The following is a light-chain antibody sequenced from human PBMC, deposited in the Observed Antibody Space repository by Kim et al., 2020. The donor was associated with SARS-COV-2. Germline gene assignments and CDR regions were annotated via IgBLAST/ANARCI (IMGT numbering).Light chain of an antibody. CDR2: ATS. J-gene: IGKJ4*01. CDR3: QQSYSPPLT. CDR1: QSVRKY. Sequence: SASVRDRISITCRASQSVRKYLNWYQQKPERAPTLLINATSSVLSGVPSGFRGSGSGTDFTLTISNLQPEDYVTYYCQQSYSPPLTFGGGTKGEI. V-gene: IGKV1-39*01.